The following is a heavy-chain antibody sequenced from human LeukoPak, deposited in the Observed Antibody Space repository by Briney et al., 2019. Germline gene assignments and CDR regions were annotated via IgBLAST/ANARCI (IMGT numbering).Heavy chain of an antibody. Sequence: GGSLGLSCAASGFTFSDYYMSWIRRAPGKGLEWVSYISSSGSTIYYADSVKGRFTISRDNAKNSLYLQMNSLRAEDTAVCYCARDLSYYGSGSPIGYWGQGTLVTVSS. D-gene: IGHD3-10*01. CDR3: ARDLSYYGSGSPIGY. J-gene: IGHJ4*02. CDR1: GFTFSDYY. V-gene: IGHV3-11*01. CDR2: ISSSGSTI.